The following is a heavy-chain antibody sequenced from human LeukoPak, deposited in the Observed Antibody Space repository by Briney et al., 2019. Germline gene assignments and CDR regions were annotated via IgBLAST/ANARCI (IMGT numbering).Heavy chain of an antibody. V-gene: IGHV1-2*02. Sequence: ASVKVSCKASGYTFTGYYMHWVRQAPGQGLEWMGWINPNSGGTNYAQKFQGRVTMTRDTSISTAYMELSRLRSDDTAVYYCARGVVVPAAMEGNWFDPWGQGTLVTVSS. CDR2: INPNSGGT. CDR1: GYTFTGYY. D-gene: IGHD2-2*01. CDR3: ARGVVVPAAMEGNWFDP. J-gene: IGHJ5*02.